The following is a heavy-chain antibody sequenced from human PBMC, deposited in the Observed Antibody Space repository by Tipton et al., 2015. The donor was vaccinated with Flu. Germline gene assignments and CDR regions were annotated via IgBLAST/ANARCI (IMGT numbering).Heavy chain of an antibody. J-gene: IGHJ4*02. Sequence: GSLRLSCAASRLTFSRYAMSWVRQAPGKGLEWVSAISGGGAIRYFADSVKGRFTISRDNSKNMLYLQMNSLRPEDTAIYYCAKVIPELVAGLDYWGQGTLVSVPS. CDR3: AKVIPELVAGLDY. D-gene: IGHD6-19*01. V-gene: IGHV3-23*01. CDR1: RLTFSRYA. CDR2: ISGGGAIR.